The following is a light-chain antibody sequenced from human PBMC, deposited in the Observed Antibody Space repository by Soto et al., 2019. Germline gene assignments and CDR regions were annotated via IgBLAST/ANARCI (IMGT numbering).Light chain of an antibody. CDR3: QQSYTMPVT. V-gene: IGKV1-39*01. J-gene: IGKJ5*01. Sequence: LQVTQSPSSLSASVGDRVTITCRASQTIIMYLNWYQHKPGKAPNLLIYGASSLQSGVPSRFTCSGSGTDFSLTIDTLQPEDFATYYCQQSYTMPVTFGQGTRLEVK. CDR1: QTIIMY. CDR2: GAS.